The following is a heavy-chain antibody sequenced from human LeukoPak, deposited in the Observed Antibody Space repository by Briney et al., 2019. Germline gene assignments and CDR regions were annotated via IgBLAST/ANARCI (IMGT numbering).Heavy chain of an antibody. V-gene: IGHV4-39*01. J-gene: IGHJ4*02. CDR1: GDSISSHSYF. CDR3: AKTLPYSGGWRATFDF. Sequence: SETLSLTCTVSGDSISSHSYFWGWIRQPPGKGLEWIGNIHYIGSTYYNPSLKSRVTISVDTSTNQFSPKLSSVTAADTAVYYCAKTLPYSGGWRATFDFWGQGTLVTVSS. CDR2: IHYIGST. D-gene: IGHD6-19*01.